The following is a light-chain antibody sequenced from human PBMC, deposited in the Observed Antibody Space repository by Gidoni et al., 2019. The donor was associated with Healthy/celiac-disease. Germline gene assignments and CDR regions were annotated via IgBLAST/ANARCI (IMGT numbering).Light chain of an antibody. CDR3: QQYYSTPPT. CDR1: QSVIYRSTEKTY. Sequence: DIVMSQSPDSLAVSLGERATINCKSSQSVIYRSTEKTYLAWYQEKPGQPPKLLIYWASTRESGVPDRFSGSGSGTDFTLTISSLQAEDVAVYYCQQYYSTPPTFGGGTKVEIK. CDR2: WAS. J-gene: IGKJ4*02. V-gene: IGKV4-1*01.